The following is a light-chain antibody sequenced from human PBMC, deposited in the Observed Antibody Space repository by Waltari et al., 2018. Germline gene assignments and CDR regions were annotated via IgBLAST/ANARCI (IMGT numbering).Light chain of an antibody. CDR2: DAS. CDR3: QKYGTRPAT. J-gene: IGKJ1*01. CDR1: QSVSRT. Sequence: EMVLTQSPGTLSLSPGESATLSCRASQSVSRTLAWYQQKPGQAPRLLIYDASSRATGIPDRFSGSGSGTDFSLTISRLEPEDFAVYYCQKYGTRPATFGQGTKVEVK. V-gene: IGKV3-20*01.